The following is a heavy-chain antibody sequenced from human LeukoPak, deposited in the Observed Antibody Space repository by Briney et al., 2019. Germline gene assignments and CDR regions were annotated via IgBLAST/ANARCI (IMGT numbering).Heavy chain of an antibody. J-gene: IGHJ4*02. CDR1: GFTFSSYA. CDR3: ARDFSSSSWSLRY. Sequence: GGSLRLSCAASGFTFSSYAMHWVRQAPGKGLEWVAVISYDGSNKYYADSVKGRFTISRDNSKNTLYLQMNSLRAEDTAVYYCARDFSSSSWSLRYRGQGTLVTVSS. V-gene: IGHV3-30-3*01. CDR2: ISYDGSNK. D-gene: IGHD6-13*01.